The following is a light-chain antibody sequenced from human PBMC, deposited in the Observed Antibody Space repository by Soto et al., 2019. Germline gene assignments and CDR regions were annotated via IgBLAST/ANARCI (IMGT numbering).Light chain of an antibody. CDR3: QQRAGSST. CDR2: DAS. V-gene: IGKV3-11*01. Sequence: EIVLTQSPVTLSLSPGERATLSCRASQTVSNQLAWYQQKPGQAPRLLIYDASRRVTGIPARFSGSGSGTDFTLILSSLEPEDVAVYYCQQRAGSSTFGQGTRLEIK. J-gene: IGKJ5*01. CDR1: QTVSNQ.